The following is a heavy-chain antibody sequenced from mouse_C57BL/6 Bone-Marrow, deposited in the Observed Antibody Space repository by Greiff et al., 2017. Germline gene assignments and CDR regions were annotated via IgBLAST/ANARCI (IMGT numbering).Heavy chain of an antibody. V-gene: IGHV7-3*01. D-gene: IGHD4-1*01. J-gene: IGHJ2*01. Sequence: EVHLVESGGGLVQPGGSLSLSCAASGFTFTDYYMSWVRQPPGKALEWLGFIRNKANGYTTEYSASVKGRFTISRDTSQSILYLQMNALRAEDSATYYCSRSEANWPYFDDWGQGTTLTVSS. CDR1: GFTFTDYY. CDR2: IRNKANGYTT. CDR3: SRSEANWPYFDD.